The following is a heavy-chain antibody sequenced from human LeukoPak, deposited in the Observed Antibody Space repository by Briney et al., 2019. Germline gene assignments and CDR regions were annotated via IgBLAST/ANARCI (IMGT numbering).Heavy chain of an antibody. CDR1: GFTFSSYA. Sequence: GGSLRLSCAASGFTFSSYAMSWVRQAPGKGLEWVSAISGSGGSTYYADSVKGRFTISRDNFKNTLYLQMNSLRAEDTAVYYCAKDPRSRTGDPTNWFDPWGQGTLVTVSS. CDR3: AKDPRSRTGDPTNWFDP. J-gene: IGHJ5*02. D-gene: IGHD7-27*01. CDR2: ISGSGGST. V-gene: IGHV3-23*01.